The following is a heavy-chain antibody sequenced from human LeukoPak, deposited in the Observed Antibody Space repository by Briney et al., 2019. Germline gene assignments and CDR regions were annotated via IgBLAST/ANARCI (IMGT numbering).Heavy chain of an antibody. J-gene: IGHJ6*02. D-gene: IGHD3-3*01. CDR1: GFTFSTYS. Sequence: GGSLRLSCAASGFTFSTYSMNWVRQAPGKGLEWVSSIRSSSSYIYYADSVKGRFTISRDIAKNSLYLQMNSLRAEDTAVYFCARVGYYDFWSGPGYGMDVWAQGTTVTVSS. V-gene: IGHV3-21*01. CDR3: ARVGYYDFWSGPGYGMDV. CDR2: IRSSSSYI.